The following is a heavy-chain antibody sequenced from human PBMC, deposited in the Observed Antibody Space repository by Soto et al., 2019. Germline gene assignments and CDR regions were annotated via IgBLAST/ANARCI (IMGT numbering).Heavy chain of an antibody. V-gene: IGHV4-34*01. Sequence: QVQLQQWGAGLLKPSETLSLTCAVYGGSFSGYYWSWIRQPRGKGLEWIGEINHSGSTNYNPSLKTRGTISVDTSKNQFSLKLSSGTAADTAVYYCARGSRDILTGYPLDYWGQGTLVTVSS. CDR2: INHSGST. CDR1: GGSFSGYY. CDR3: ARGSRDILTGYPLDY. J-gene: IGHJ4*02. D-gene: IGHD3-9*01.